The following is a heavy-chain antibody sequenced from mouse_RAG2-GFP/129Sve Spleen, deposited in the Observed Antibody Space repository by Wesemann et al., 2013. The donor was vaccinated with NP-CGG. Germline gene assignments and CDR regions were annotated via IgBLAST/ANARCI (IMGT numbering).Heavy chain of an antibody. CDR3: ARRTARATYYYAMGLLG. D-gene: IGHD3-1*01. Sequence: GLEWIGEILPGSGSTNYNEKFKGKATFTADTSSNTAYMQLSSLTSEDSAVYYCARRTARATYYYAMGLLGGGQGNLSNRLL. CDR2: ILPGSGST. V-gene: IGHV1-9*01. J-gene: IGHJ4*01.